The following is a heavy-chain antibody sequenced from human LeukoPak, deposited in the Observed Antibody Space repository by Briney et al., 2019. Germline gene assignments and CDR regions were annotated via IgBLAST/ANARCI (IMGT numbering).Heavy chain of an antibody. V-gene: IGHV4-39*07. Sequence: PSETLSLTCTVSGGSISSSSYYWGWIRQPPGKGLEWIGSIYYSGSIYYNPSLKSRVTMSVDTSKNQFSLKLSSVTAVDTAVYYCARSETFYDSSGYYYPHNAFDIWGQGTMVTVSS. D-gene: IGHD3-22*01. CDR1: GGSISSSSYY. J-gene: IGHJ3*02. CDR2: IYYSGSI. CDR3: ARSETFYDSSGYYYPHNAFDI.